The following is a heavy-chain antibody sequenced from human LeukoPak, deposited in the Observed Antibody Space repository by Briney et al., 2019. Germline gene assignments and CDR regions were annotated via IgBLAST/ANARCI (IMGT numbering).Heavy chain of an antibody. V-gene: IGHV3-7*01. CDR2: VNGDESEK. Sequence: GGSLRLSCAASGFTFSSYWMSWVRQAPGKGLEWVANVNGDESEKYYVDSVKARFTISRDNAKNSLYLQMNSLRVDDTAIYYCSRGEGDDYWGQGTLVTVSS. CDR3: SRGEGDDY. J-gene: IGHJ4*02. D-gene: IGHD3-10*01. CDR1: GFTFSSYW.